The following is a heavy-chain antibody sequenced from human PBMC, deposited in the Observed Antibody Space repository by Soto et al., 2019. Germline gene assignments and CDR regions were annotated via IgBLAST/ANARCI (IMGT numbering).Heavy chain of an antibody. CDR3: ARDLAAVPRAFDY. Sequence: LSLTCTVSGGSISSYFYIWVRQPPGKGLEWIGSVYYTGTTDYNPSLKSRVTISVDTSKTQFSLNLRSVTAADTAVYYCARDLAAVPRAFDYWGRGALVTVSS. CDR1: GGSISSYF. D-gene: IGHD6-13*01. J-gene: IGHJ4*02. V-gene: IGHV4-59*01. CDR2: VYYTGTT.